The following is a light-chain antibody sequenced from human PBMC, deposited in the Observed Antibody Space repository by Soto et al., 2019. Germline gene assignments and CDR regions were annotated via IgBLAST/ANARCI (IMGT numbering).Light chain of an antibody. CDR1: SSDVGGFNY. J-gene: IGLJ2*01. Sequence: QSALTQPASVSGSPGQSITISCTGTSSDVGGFNYVSWYQQHPGKAPKLVIFEVSNRPSGVSTRFSGSKSGITASLTISGLQAEDEADFYCSSYTSTSTLVFGGGTKVTVL. V-gene: IGLV2-14*01. CDR2: EVS. CDR3: SSYTSTSTLV.